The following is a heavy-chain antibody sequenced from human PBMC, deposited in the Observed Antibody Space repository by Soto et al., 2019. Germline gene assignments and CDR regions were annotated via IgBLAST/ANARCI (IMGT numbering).Heavy chain of an antibody. V-gene: IGHV1-2*02. CDR2: INPNSGGT. CDR3: AREGGYCSSTSCRLTSSCDP. D-gene: IGHD2-2*01. CDR1: GYTFTGYY. Sequence: ASVKVSCKASGYTFTGYYMHWVRQAPGQGLEWMGWINPNSGGTNYAQKFQGRVTMTRDTSISTAYMELSRLGSDDTAVYYCAREGGYCSSTSCRLTSSCDPWGQGTLVTVSS. J-gene: IGHJ5*02.